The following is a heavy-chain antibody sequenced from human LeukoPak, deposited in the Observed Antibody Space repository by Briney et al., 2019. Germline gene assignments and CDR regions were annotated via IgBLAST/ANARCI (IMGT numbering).Heavy chain of an antibody. Sequence: GGSLRLSCAASGFTFSNHNMNWVRQAPGKGLEWVSYISSSGSTIYYADSVKGRFTISRDNAKNSLYLQMNSLRAEDTAVYYCASTRNTMVRGGGIDYWGQGTLVTVSS. D-gene: IGHD3-10*01. CDR2: ISSSGSTI. J-gene: IGHJ4*02. CDR1: GFTFSNHN. CDR3: ASTRNTMVRGGGIDY. V-gene: IGHV3-48*04.